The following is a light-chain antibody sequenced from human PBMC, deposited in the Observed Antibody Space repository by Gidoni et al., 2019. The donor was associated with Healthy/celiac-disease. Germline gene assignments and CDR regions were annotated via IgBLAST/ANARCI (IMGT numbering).Light chain of an antibody. J-gene: IGKJ5*01. CDR3: QQLNSYPPD. Sequence: DIQLTQSPSFLSASVGDRVTITCRASQGISSYLAWYQQKPGKAPKLLIYAASTLQSGVPSRFSGSGSGTEFTLTISSLQPEDFATYYCQQLNSYPPDFXQXTRLEIK. CDR1: QGISSY. V-gene: IGKV1-9*01. CDR2: AAS.